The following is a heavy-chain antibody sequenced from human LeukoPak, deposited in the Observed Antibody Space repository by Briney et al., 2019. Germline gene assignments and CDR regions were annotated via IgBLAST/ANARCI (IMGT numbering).Heavy chain of an antibody. D-gene: IGHD3-22*01. CDR3: AKGSYYDSSGSFYFDY. V-gene: IGHV3-30-3*01. CDR1: GFTFSSYA. Sequence: GGSLRLSCTASGFTFSSYAMHWVRQAPGKGLEWVAVISYDGSNKYYADSVKGRFTISRDNSKNTLYVQVNSLGTEDTAAYYCAKGSYYDSSGSFYFDYWGQGTLVTVSS. J-gene: IGHJ4*02. CDR2: ISYDGSNK.